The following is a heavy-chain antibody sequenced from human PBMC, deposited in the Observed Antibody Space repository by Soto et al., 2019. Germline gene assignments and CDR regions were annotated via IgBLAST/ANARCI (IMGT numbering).Heavy chain of an antibody. V-gene: IGHV4-34*01. CDR1: GGSFSGYY. CDR3: ARTGGSGSYYGTGYYYYGMDV. Sequence: PSETLSLTCAVYGGSFSGYYWSWIRQPPGKGLEWIGEINHSGSTNYNPSLKSRVTISVDTSKNQFSLKLSSVTAADTAVYYCARTGGSGSYYGTGYYYYGMDVWGQGTTVTVSS. D-gene: IGHD3-10*01. J-gene: IGHJ6*02. CDR2: INHSGST.